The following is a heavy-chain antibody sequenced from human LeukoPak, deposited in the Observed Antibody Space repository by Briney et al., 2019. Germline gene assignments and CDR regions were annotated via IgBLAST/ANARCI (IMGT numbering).Heavy chain of an antibody. V-gene: IGHV4-59*08. CDR3: ARLNNGYDHTFDY. D-gene: IGHD5-12*01. CDR1: GGSISSYY. CDR2: MHYSGST. J-gene: IGHJ4*02. Sequence: SETLSLTCTVSGGSISSYYWSWIRQPPGKGLEWIGCMHYSGSTNYNPSLKSRVTISVDTSKNQFSLKLSSVTAADTAVYYCARLNNGYDHTFDYWGQGTLVTVSS.